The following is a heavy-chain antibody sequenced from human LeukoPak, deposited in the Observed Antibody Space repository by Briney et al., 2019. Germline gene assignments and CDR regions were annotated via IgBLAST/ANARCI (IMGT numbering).Heavy chain of an antibody. CDR3: ARVVSGWYGGGFYNWFDP. J-gene: IGHJ5*02. CDR2: ISAYNGNT. D-gene: IGHD6-19*01. CDR1: GYTFTSYG. Sequence: ASVKVSCKASGYTFTSYGISWVRQAPGQGLEWMGWISAYNGNTNYAQKLQGRVTMTTDTSTSTAYMELRSLRSDDTAVYCCARVVSGWYGGGFYNWFDPWGQGTLVTISS. V-gene: IGHV1-18*01.